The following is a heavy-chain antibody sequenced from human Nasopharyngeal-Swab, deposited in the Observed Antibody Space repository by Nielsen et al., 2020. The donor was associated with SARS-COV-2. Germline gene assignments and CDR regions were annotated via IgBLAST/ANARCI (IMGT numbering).Heavy chain of an antibody. CDR1: GFTFSTYE. D-gene: IGHD2-2*01. Sequence: GGSLRLSYATSGFTFSTYEMNWVRQAPGKGLEWISYISSSGSTIYYADSVKGRFTISRDNAKNSLYLQMNSLRAEDTAVYYCARRYCSSTSCLIDYWGQGTLVTVSS. CDR2: ISSSGSTI. J-gene: IGHJ4*02. V-gene: IGHV3-48*03. CDR3: ARRYCSSTSCLIDY.